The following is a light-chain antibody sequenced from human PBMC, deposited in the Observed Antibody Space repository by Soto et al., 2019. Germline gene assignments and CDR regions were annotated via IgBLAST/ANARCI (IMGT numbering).Light chain of an antibody. Sequence: DIQMTQSPSTLSASVGDRVTITCRASQSISSWLAWYQQKPGKAPKLLIYDAYSLESGVPSRFSGSGSGTAVTLTISSLQPDDFATYDCQQYNSYPYSFGQGTKLVIK. CDR1: QSISSW. V-gene: IGKV1-5*01. CDR2: DAY. J-gene: IGKJ2*01. CDR3: QQYNSYPYS.